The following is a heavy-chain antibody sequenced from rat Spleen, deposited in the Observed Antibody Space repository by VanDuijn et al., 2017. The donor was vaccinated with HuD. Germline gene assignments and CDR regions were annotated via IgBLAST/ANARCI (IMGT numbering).Heavy chain of an antibody. V-gene: IGHV2-63*01. CDR1: GFSLTSYN. Sequence: QVQLKESGPGLVQPSQTLSLTCTVSGFSLTSYNVQWVRQPPGKGLEWMGRMRYNGDISYNSALRSRLSISRDTSKSQVFLKMNSLQTEDTATYYCARDRPDGSYYPYVMDAWGQGASVTVSS. CDR2: MRYNGDI. D-gene: IGHD1-12*02. J-gene: IGHJ4*01. CDR3: ARDRPDGSYYPYVMDA.